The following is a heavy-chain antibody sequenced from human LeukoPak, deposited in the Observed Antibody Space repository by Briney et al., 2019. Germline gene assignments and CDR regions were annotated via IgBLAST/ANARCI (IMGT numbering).Heavy chain of an antibody. CDR1: GFTFSSSW. V-gene: IGHV3-7*01. J-gene: IGHJ4*02. CDR2: INPDGNKK. Sequence: GGSLRLSCAASGFTFSSSWMDWVRQAPGKGLEWVASINPDGNKKYSADSVKGRFTISRDNAENSLYLQMDSLRVEDTAFYYCARDLAYSRLDYWGQGMLVTVSS. D-gene: IGHD5-18*01. CDR3: ARDLAYSRLDY.